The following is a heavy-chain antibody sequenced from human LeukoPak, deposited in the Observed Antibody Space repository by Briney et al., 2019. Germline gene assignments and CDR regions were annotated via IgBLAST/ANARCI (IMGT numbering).Heavy chain of an antibody. CDR1: GFTFSSYS. CDR2: ITRSSSTI. V-gene: IGHV3-48*02. Sequence: GGSLRLSCAASGFTFSSYSMNWVRQAPGKGLEWVSYITRSSSTIHYRYSVKGRFTISRDNAKNSLYLQMNSLRDEDTAVYYCVRDPDALDYWGQGTLVTVSS. CDR3: VRDPDALDY. J-gene: IGHJ4*02.